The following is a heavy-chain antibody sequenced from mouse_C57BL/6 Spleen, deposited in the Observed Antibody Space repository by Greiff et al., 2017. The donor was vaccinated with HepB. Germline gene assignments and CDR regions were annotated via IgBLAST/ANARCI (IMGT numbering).Heavy chain of an antibody. CDR3: ARQGLHYAMDY. CDR2: IYPGDGDT. CDR1: GYAFSSSW. Sequence: VKLMESGPELVKPGASVKISCKASGYAFSSSWMNWVKQRPGKGLEWIGRIYPGDGDTNYNGKFKGKATLTADKSSSTAYMQLSSLTSEDSAVYFCARQGLHYAMDYWGQGTSVTVSS. V-gene: IGHV1-82*01. J-gene: IGHJ4*01. D-gene: IGHD6-2*01.